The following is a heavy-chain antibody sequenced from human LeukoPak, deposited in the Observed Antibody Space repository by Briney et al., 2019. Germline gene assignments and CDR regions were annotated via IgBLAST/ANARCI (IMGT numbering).Heavy chain of an antibody. D-gene: IGHD6-13*01. CDR1: GYTFTSDY. V-gene: IGHV1-46*01. J-gene: IGHJ4*02. Sequence: ASVKVACKASGYTFTSDYMHWVRQAPGQGLEWMGIINPSGGSTSYAQKFQGRVTMTRDTSTSTVYMELSSLRSEDTAVYYCARDFGVAAAGPKTNPSLILDYWGQGTLVTVSS. CDR2: INPSGGST. CDR3: ARDFGVAAAGPKTNPSLILDY.